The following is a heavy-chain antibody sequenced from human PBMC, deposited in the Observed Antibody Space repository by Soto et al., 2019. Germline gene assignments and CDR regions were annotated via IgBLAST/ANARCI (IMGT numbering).Heavy chain of an antibody. V-gene: IGHV3-23*01. D-gene: IGHD1-26*01. CDR2: IGVYANT. CDR3: AKESTVGSPGDYFDS. J-gene: IGHJ4*02. CDR1: GFTFSSYD. Sequence: GGSLRLSCAASGFTFSSYDMNWVRQAPGKGLEWVSAIGVYANTYYADSVKGRFTISRGDSRNTVHLQLNSLRVDDTAVYYCAKESTVGSPGDYFDSWGQGTLVTVS.